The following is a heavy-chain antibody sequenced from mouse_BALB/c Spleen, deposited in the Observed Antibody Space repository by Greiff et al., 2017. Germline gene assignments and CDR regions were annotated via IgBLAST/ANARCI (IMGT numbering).Heavy chain of an antibody. CDR1: GYTFTSYW. Sequence: VQLQQSGTVLARPGASVKMSCKASGYTFTSYWMHWVKQRPGQGLEWIGYINPSTGYTEYNQKFKDKATLTADKSSSTAYMQLSSLTSEDSAVYYCARSLTGTFAYWGQGTLVTVSA. CDR3: ARSLTGTFAY. D-gene: IGHD4-1*01. J-gene: IGHJ3*01. CDR2: INPSTGYT. V-gene: IGHV1-4*01.